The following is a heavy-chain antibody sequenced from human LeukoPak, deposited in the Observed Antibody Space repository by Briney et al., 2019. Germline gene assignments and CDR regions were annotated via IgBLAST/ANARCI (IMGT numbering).Heavy chain of an antibody. Sequence: AGGSLRLSCAASGFTFSTYSMNWVRQAPGKGLEWVSSMSSTSIYIYYTDSVKGRFTISRDNAKNSLYLQMNSLRAEDTAVYYCAREGFGELSAGAFDIWGQGTMVTVSS. CDR1: GFTFSTYS. CDR3: AREGFGELSAGAFDI. V-gene: IGHV3-21*01. J-gene: IGHJ3*02. CDR2: MSSTSIYI. D-gene: IGHD3-10*01.